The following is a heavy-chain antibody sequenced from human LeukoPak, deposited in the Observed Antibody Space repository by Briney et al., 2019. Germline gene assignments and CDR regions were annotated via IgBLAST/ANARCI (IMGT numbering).Heavy chain of an antibody. Sequence: GGSLRLSCAASGFTFSSYWMTWVRQAPGKGLEWVANIKQDGSEKYYVDSVKGRFTIFRDNAKNSLYLQMNSLRAEDTAVYYCARVLVGATLYYYYGMDVWGQGTTVTVSS. D-gene: IGHD1-26*01. CDR3: ARVLVGATLYYYYGMDV. CDR1: GFTFSSYW. V-gene: IGHV3-7*01. CDR2: IKQDGSEK. J-gene: IGHJ6*02.